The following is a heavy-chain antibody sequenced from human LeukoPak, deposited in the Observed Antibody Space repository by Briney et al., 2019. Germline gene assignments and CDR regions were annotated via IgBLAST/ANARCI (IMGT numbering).Heavy chain of an antibody. J-gene: IGHJ5*02. Sequence: GGSLRLSCADSGFTFSRFWMSWVRQAPGKGLEWVAHIKEDGSMVSYVDSVKGRFTISRDNAKNSVYLQMNSLRVEDTAVYFCARVVTWFDPWGQGTLVTVSS. CDR3: ARVVTWFDP. V-gene: IGHV3-7*04. CDR2: IKEDGSMV. CDR1: GFTFSRFW.